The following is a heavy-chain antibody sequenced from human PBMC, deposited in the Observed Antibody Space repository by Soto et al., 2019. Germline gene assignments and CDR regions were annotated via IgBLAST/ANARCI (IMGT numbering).Heavy chain of an antibody. CDR3: AKKGLGSLKTYCSGSGCHYAFDI. CDR2: ISGGGDGA. Sequence: EVQLLESGGGLVQPGGSLRLSCAASGFTFSSYAMSWVRQAPGKGLEWVSTISGGGDGAYYADSVKGQFTISRDNSKNTLYLQMNSLSAEDTAIYYCAKKGLGSLKTYCSGSGCHYAFDIWGQGTMVTVSS. CDR1: GFTFSSYA. V-gene: IGHV3-23*01. J-gene: IGHJ3*02. D-gene: IGHD2-15*01.